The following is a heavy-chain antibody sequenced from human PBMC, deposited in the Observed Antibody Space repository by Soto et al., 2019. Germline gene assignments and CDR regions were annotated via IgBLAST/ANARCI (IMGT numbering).Heavy chain of an antibody. CDR3: ARSGGDYRPFDS. CDR2: MTGSGSAI. J-gene: IGHJ4*02. CDR1: GFSFSNSE. D-gene: IGHD2-21*01. Sequence: GGSLRLSCAASGFSFSNSEMNWIRQAPGKGLEWVSHMTGSGSAIYYADSVKGRFTISRDNAKNSPYLQLNSLRAEDTALYYCARSGGDYRPFDSWGQGTLVTVSS. V-gene: IGHV3-48*03.